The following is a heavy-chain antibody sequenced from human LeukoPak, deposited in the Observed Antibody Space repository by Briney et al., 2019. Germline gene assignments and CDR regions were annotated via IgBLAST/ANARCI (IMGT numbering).Heavy chain of an antibody. CDR3: AKGKRFLEPGRYYYYYGMDV. Sequence: GRSLRLSCAASGFTFSSYGMHWVRQAPGKGLEWVAVISYDGGNKYYADSVKGRFTISRDNSKNTLYLQMNSLRAEDTAVYYCAKGKRFLEPGRYYYYYGMDVWGQGTTVTVSS. V-gene: IGHV3-30*18. D-gene: IGHD3-3*01. CDR2: ISYDGGNK. J-gene: IGHJ6*02. CDR1: GFTFSSYG.